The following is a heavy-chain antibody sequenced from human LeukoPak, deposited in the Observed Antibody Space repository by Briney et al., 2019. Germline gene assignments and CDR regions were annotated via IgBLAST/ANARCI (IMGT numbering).Heavy chain of an antibody. CDR2: IYSSGST. CDR1: GGSISSSSYY. J-gene: IGHJ6*03. CDR3: ARRYCSSTSCTGPYYYYYMDV. V-gene: IGHV4-39*07. D-gene: IGHD2-2*01. Sequence: PSETLSLTCSVSGGSISSSSYYWGCIRQPPGKGLEWIGSIYSSGSTYYNPSLKSRVTISVDTSKNQFSLKLSSVTAADTAVYYCARRYCSSTSCTGPYYYYYMDVWGKGTTVTVSS.